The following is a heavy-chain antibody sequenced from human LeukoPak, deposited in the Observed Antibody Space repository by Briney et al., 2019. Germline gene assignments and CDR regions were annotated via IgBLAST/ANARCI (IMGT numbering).Heavy chain of an antibody. CDR1: GFIFNNYG. CDR3: AKGGSGYFLDL. D-gene: IGHD5-12*01. Sequence: GGSLRLSCAASGFIFNNYGLIWVRQAPGKGLQWVSAISNDGGGITYADFVKGRFTISRDNSKNTLFLQMNSLRAEDTALYYCAKGGSGYFLDLWGQGTLVTVSS. V-gene: IGHV3-23*01. CDR2: ISNDGGGI. J-gene: IGHJ5*02.